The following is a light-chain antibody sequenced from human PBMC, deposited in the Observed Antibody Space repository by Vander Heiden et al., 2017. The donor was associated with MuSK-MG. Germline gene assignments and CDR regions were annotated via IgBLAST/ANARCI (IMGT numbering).Light chain of an antibody. J-gene: IGLJ2*01. V-gene: IGLV1-40*01. Sequence: QSVLTHPPSVSGAPGPRVTISCTGSSSNIGAGYDVHWYQQLPGTAPKLLIYGNSNRPSGVPDRFSGSKSGTSASLAITGLQAEDEADYYCQSYDSSLSGSNVVFGGGTKLTVL. CDR2: GNS. CDR3: QSYDSSLSGSNVV. CDR1: SSNIGAGYD.